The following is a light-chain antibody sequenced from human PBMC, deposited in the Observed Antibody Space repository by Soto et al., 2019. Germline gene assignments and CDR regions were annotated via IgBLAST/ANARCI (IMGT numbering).Light chain of an antibody. CDR3: QQYGNWPPWT. V-gene: IGKV3-15*01. J-gene: IGKJ1*01. Sequence: EIVMTQSPATLSASPGERAALPCRASQSVSSYLAWYQQKPGQAPRLLMYDGSTRATGIPARFSGSGSGTEFTLTISSLQSEDFAAYYCQQYGNWPPWTFGQGTKVEIK. CDR2: DGS. CDR1: QSVSSY.